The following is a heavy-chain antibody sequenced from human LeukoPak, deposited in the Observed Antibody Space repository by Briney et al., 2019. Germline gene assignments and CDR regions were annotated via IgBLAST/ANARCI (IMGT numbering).Heavy chain of an antibody. V-gene: IGHV3-74*01. J-gene: IGHJ4*02. Sequence: PGGSLRLSCAASGFTFSSYWMHWVRQAPGKGLVRVSRINSDGSSTSYADSVKGRFTISRDNAKNTLYLQMNSLRAEDTAVYYCASPLITMVRGVIIWTDDYWGQGTLVTVSS. D-gene: IGHD3-10*01. CDR2: INSDGSST. CDR3: ASPLITMVRGVIIWTDDY. CDR1: GFTFSSYW.